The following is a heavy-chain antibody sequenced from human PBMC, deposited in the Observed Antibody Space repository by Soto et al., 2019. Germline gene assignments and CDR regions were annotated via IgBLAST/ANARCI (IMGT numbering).Heavy chain of an antibody. CDR3: AKDISYGGNGGYADY. CDR1: GFTFSNYG. D-gene: IGHD4-17*01. J-gene: IGHJ4*02. Sequence: QVQLVESGGDVVQPGRSLRLSCSASGFTFSNYGMHWVRQAPGKGLEWVAVISYDGSNKYYADSVKGRFTISRDNSKNTLYLQMNSLRAEDTAVYYCAKDISYGGNGGYADYWGQGTLVTVSS. CDR2: ISYDGSNK. V-gene: IGHV3-30*18.